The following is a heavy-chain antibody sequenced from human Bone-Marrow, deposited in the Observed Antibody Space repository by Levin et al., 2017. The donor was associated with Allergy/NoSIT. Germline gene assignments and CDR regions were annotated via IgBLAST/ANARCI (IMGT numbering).Heavy chain of an antibody. J-gene: IGHJ6*02. CDR2: ISGSGGST. CDR1: GFTFSSYA. D-gene: IGHD5-12*01. CDR3: AKDWSPISESTAGRGYSGYDNYYYYGMDV. Sequence: QPGGSLRLSCAASGFTFSSYAMSWVRQAPGKGLEWVSAISGSGGSTYYADSVKGRFTISRDNSKNTLYLQMNSLRAEDTAVYYCAKDWSPISESTAGRGYSGYDNYYYYGMDVWGQGTTVTVSS. V-gene: IGHV3-23*01.